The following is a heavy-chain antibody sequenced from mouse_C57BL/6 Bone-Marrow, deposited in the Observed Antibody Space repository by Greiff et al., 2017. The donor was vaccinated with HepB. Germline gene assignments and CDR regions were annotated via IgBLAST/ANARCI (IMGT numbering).Heavy chain of an antibody. Sequence: VQLQQSGAELVKPGASVKLSCTASGFNIKDYYMHWVKQRTEQGLEWIGRIDPEDGETKSAPKFPGKATIPADTSSNTASLQLSSLTSEDTAVYYCARYDDYDEAYWGQGTLVTVSA. D-gene: IGHD2-4*01. CDR1: GFNIKDYY. CDR3: ARYDDYDEAY. CDR2: IDPEDGET. J-gene: IGHJ3*01. V-gene: IGHV14-2*01.